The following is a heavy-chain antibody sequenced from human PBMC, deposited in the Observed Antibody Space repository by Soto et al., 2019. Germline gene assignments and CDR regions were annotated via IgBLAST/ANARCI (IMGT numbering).Heavy chain of an antibody. CDR2: ISAYNGNT. J-gene: IGHJ3*02. Sequence: GVSVKVSCKASGYTFTSYGISWVRQAPGQGLEWMGWISAYNGNTNYAQKLQGRVTMTTDTSTSTAYMELRSLRSDDAAVYYCARDDRVVLAARAYYDILTGYLDAFDIWGQGTMVTVSS. CDR1: GYTFTSYG. V-gene: IGHV1-18*01. CDR3: ARDDRVVLAARAYYDILTGYLDAFDI. D-gene: IGHD3-9*01.